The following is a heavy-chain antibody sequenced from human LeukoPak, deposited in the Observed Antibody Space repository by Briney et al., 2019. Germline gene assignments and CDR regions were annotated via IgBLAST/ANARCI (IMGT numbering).Heavy chain of an antibody. CDR3: ARRGDRWTYYFDY. CDR1: GGSISSYY. Sequence: NSSETLSLTCTVSGGSISSYYWSWIRQPPGKGLEWIGYIYYSGSTNYNPSLKSRVTISVDTSKNQFSLKLSSVTAADTAVYYCARRGDRWTYYFDYWGQGTLVTVSS. V-gene: IGHV4-59*08. D-gene: IGHD2-21*01. J-gene: IGHJ4*02. CDR2: IYYSGST.